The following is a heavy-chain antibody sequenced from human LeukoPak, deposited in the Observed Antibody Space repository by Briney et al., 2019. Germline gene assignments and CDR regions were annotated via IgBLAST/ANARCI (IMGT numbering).Heavy chain of an antibody. CDR1: GYTLVNHG. V-gene: IGHV1-2*02. CDR2: INPNSGDT. CDR3: ARGSTVTTGNLEYYFDY. J-gene: IGHJ4*02. Sequence: ASVKVACKASGYTLVNHGLRWVRQAPGQGLGWMGWINPNSGDTDYAQRFQDRVTMTRDTSISTAYMEVSGLRSDDTAVFYCARGSTVTTGNLEYYFDYWGQGTLVTVSS. D-gene: IGHD4-17*01.